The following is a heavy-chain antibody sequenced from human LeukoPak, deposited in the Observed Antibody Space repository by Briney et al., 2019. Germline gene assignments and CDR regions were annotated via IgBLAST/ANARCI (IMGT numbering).Heavy chain of an antibody. CDR2: ISFDGNNK. Sequence: GGSLRLSCAASGCTFKSYAMHWVSQPPAKGLEWVAVISFDGNNKYYIESVKGRFTMSRDNSKTTLYVQMISLRADDALVYYCCRGISEVDYWGQGTLVTVSS. CDR1: GCTFKSYA. V-gene: IGHV3-30*04. CDR3: CRGISEVDY. D-gene: IGHD1-14*01. J-gene: IGHJ4*02.